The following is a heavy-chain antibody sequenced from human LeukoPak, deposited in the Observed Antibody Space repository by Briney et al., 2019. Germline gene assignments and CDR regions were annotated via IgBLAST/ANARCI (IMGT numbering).Heavy chain of an antibody. CDR2: ISTTSSHI. V-gene: IGHV3-21*01. Sequence: GGSLRLSCAASGFSFSTYSMNWVRQAPGKGLEWVSSISTTSSHIYYADSMKGRFTISRDNAKDSLYLQMNSLRAEDTAVYYCARGSMIVQRRDPFDIWGQGTMVTVSS. J-gene: IGHJ3*02. CDR1: GFSFSTYS. CDR3: ARGSMIVQRRDPFDI. D-gene: IGHD3-22*01.